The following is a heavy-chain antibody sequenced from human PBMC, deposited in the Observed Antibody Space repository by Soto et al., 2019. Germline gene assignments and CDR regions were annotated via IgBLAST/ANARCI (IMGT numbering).Heavy chain of an antibody. CDR2: ISSSSSHI. D-gene: IGHD3-10*01. Sequence: EMQLVESGGGLVKPGGSLRLSCAASGFTFSSHSMNWVRQASGKGLEWVASISSSSSHIYYADSVKGRFTISRDNARNSLYLQMNSLRAEDTAVYYCVRERGLSSYYGMDVWGQGTTVTVSS. J-gene: IGHJ6*02. CDR3: VRERGLSSYYGMDV. CDR1: GFTFSSHS. V-gene: IGHV3-21*01.